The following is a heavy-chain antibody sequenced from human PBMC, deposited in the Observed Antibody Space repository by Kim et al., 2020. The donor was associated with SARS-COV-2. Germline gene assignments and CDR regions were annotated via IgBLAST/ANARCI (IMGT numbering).Heavy chain of an antibody. Sequence: GGSLRLSCAASGFTFDDYAMHWVRQAPGKGLEWVSGISWNSGSIGYADSVKGRFTISRDNAKNSLYLQMNSLRAEDTALYYCAKDLGGTVPSYYFDYWGQGTLVTVSS. J-gene: IGHJ4*02. CDR1: GFTFDDYA. V-gene: IGHV3-9*01. CDR2: ISWNSGSI. D-gene: IGHD1-26*01. CDR3: AKDLGGTVPSYYFDY.